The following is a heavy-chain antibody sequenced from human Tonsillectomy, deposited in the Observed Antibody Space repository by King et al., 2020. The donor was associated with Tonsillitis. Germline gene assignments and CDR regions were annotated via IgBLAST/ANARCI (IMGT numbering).Heavy chain of an antibody. D-gene: IGHD2-15*01. J-gene: IGHJ4*02. CDR1: GYRFASYW. CDR2: IHPADSDT. V-gene: IGHV5-51*01. Sequence: VQLVESGAEVKKPGESLKISREGSGYRFASYWIGWVRQMPGKGLEWMAIIHPADSDTRYWPSFQGQVTISADKSINTAYLQWSSLKASDTAMYYCATVVVAAIWGQGTLVTVSS. CDR3: ATVVVAAI.